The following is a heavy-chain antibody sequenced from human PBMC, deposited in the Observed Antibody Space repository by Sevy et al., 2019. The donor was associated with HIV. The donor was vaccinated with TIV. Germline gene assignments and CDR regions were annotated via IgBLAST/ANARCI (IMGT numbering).Heavy chain of an antibody. CDR1: GFTFSDHY. V-gene: IGHV3-72*01. Sequence: GGCLRLSCAASGFTFSDHYMDWVRQAPGKGLEWVGRIRNKANSDTTEYAASVKGRFTISRDDSKNSLYLQMNSLKTEVTAVYYCARVPTYGSVTYFLDYWGQGSLVTVSS. D-gene: IGHD3-10*01. CDR2: IRNKANSDTT. J-gene: IGHJ4*02. CDR3: ARVPTYGSVTYFLDY.